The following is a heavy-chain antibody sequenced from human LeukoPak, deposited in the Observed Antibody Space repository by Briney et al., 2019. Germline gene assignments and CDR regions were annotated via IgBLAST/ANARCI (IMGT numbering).Heavy chain of an antibody. J-gene: IGHJ4*02. CDR2: TYYGSKWYY. CDR3: ARKGASAHFDY. D-gene: IGHD2-2*01. V-gene: IGHV6-1*01. CDR1: GDSVTTKTGA. Sequence: SHTLSLTCAISGDSVTTKTGAWNWIRQSPSRGLEWLGRTYYGSKWYYDYAVSVKSRITIIPSTSKNQFSLHLNSVTPEDTAVYYCARKGASAHFDYWGQGILVTVSS.